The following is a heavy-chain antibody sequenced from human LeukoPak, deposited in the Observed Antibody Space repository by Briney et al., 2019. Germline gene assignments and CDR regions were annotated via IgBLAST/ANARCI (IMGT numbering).Heavy chain of an antibody. CDR3: ARLGYYYDSSGYLTDAFDI. CDR2: IYYSGST. Sequence: SETLSLTCTVSGGSISSYYWSWIRQPPGKGLEWIGYIYYSGSTNYNPSLKSRVTISVDTSKNQFSLKLSSVTAADTAVYYCARLGYYYDSSGYLTDAFDIWGQGTMVTVSS. D-gene: IGHD3-22*01. CDR1: GGSISSYY. V-gene: IGHV4-59*12. J-gene: IGHJ3*02.